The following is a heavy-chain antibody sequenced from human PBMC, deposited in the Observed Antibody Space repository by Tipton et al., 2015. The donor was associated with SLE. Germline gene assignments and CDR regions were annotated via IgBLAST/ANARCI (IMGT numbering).Heavy chain of an antibody. Sequence: LRLSCTVSGGSISSSSYYWGWIRQPPGKGLVWIGSIYYSGSTYYNPSLKSRVTISVDTSKNQFSLKLSSVTAADTAVYYCARGGYSRGSAFDIWGQGTMVTVSS. J-gene: IGHJ3*02. CDR3: ARGGYSRGSAFDI. CDR2: IYYSGST. D-gene: IGHD5-18*01. CDR1: GGSISSSSYY. V-gene: IGHV4-39*07.